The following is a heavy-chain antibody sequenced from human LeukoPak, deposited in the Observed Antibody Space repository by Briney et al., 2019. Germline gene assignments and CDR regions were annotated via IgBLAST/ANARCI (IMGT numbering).Heavy chain of an antibody. CDR1: GFTFSSDS. CDR2: ISSDGGTT. D-gene: IGHD1-1*01. J-gene: IGHJ5*02. Sequence: GGSPRLSRSASGFTFSSDSIHSVRPAPGKRLEYISAISSDGGTTYYADSVEGRFTISRDNSKNTLHLQMSSLRPEDTAVYYCVATGTTSATWGLGTLVTVSS. V-gene: IGHV3-64D*09. CDR3: VATGTTSAT.